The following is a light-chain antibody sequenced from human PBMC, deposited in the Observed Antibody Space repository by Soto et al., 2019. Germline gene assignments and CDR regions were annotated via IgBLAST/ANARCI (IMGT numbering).Light chain of an antibody. CDR2: QTS. CDR1: QYINTR. Sequence: EIVLTQSPAPLSSFPCDRVTLSCMASQYINTRLAWYQHRPGQAPRLLIYQTSLRAAGIPARFSASGSGTDFTLTISDVQPEDFALYYCHQRQSWPRTFGQGTMADI. CDR3: HQRQSWPRT. J-gene: IGKJ1*01. V-gene: IGKV3-11*01.